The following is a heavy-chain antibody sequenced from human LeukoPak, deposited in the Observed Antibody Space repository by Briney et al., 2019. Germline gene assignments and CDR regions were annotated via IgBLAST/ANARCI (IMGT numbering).Heavy chain of an antibody. Sequence: SVKVSCKASGGTFSSYAISWVRQAPGQGLEWMGGIIPIFGTANYAQKFQGRVTITADESTSTAYMELSSLRSEDTAVYYCARGVGELLYPTSDYWGQGTLVTVSS. J-gene: IGHJ4*02. D-gene: IGHD3-10*01. CDR2: IIPIFGTA. V-gene: IGHV1-69*13. CDR3: ARGVGELLYPTSDY. CDR1: GGTFSSYA.